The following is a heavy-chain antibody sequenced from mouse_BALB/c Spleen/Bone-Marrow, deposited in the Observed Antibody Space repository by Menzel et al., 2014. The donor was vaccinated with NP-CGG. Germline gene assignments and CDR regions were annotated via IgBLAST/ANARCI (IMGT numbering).Heavy chain of an antibody. Sequence: VQLKHSGAELVKPGASVKLSCTGSGFNIXDTFMHWVKQRPEQGLEWIGRIDPANGNTKYDPKFQGKATITADTSSNTAYLHLTSLTSEDTAVYYCTRGEDYWGQGTTLAVSS. V-gene: IGHV14-3*02. CDR1: GFNIXDTF. CDR2: IDPANGNT. J-gene: IGHJ2*01. CDR3: TRGEDY.